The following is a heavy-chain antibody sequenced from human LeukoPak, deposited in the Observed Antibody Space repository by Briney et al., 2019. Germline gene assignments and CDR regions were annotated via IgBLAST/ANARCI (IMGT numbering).Heavy chain of an antibody. CDR2: ISYDGSNK. D-gene: IGHD3-22*01. CDR1: GFTFSSYG. CDR3: AKTPRSYYYDSSGYEYFDY. V-gene: IGHV3-30*18. Sequence: GRSLRLSCAASGFTFSSYGMHWVRQAPGKGLEWVAVISYDGSNKYYADSVKGRFTISRDNSKNTLYLQMNSLRAEDTAVYYCAKTPRSYYYDSSGYEYFDYWGQGTLVTVSS. J-gene: IGHJ4*02.